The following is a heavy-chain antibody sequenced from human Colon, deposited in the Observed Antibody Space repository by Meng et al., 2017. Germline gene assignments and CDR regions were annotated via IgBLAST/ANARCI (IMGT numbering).Heavy chain of an antibody. D-gene: IGHD6-13*01. Sequence: VVVGESGGCLVAAGGFRRLSFAVSGFPFSDYWRNWVRQSPGKGLVWVSRIRSDGSSISYADSVKGRFTISRDNAKNTLYLQMNSLRAEDTAVYYCARDRSIAAAGIDYWGQGTLVTVSS. CDR3: ARDRSIAAAGIDY. CDR2: IRSDGSSI. V-gene: IGHV3-74*01. J-gene: IGHJ4*02. CDR1: GFPFSDYW.